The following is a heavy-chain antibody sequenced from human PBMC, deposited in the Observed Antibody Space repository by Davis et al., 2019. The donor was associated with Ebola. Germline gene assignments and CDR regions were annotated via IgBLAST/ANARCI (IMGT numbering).Heavy chain of an antibody. D-gene: IGHD3-3*01. CDR1: VITFSRYA. Sequence: GGSLRLSCTDSVITFSRYAMTRARQAPGKGLEWVSAISGSGGSTYYADSVKGRFTISRDNSKKTLYLQMNSLRAEDTAVYYCAKSGLSFGVVKYHYGMDVWGKGTTVTVSS. CDR2: ISGSGGST. J-gene: IGHJ6*04. V-gene: IGHV3-23*01. CDR3: AKSGLSFGVVKYHYGMDV.